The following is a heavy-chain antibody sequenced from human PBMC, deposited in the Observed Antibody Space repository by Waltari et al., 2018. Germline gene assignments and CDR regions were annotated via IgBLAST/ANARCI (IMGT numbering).Heavy chain of an antibody. J-gene: IGHJ4*02. CDR1: GYTLTDLS. D-gene: IGHD2-15*01. CDR2: FDPEDGET. V-gene: IGHV1-24*01. Sequence: QVQLVQSGAEVKTPGASVKVSCKVSGYTLTDLSMHWVRQAPGKGLEWMGGFDPEDGETIYAQKFQGRVTMTEDTSTDTAYMELSSLRSEDTAVYYCATGRKDIVVVVAATPYYFDYWGQGTLVTVSS. CDR3: ATGRKDIVVVVAATPYYFDY.